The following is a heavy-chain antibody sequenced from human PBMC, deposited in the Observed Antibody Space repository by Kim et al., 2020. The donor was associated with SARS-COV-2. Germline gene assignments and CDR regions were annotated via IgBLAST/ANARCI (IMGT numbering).Heavy chain of an antibody. CDR3: ASPPLDLVATILAGHTYYFDY. D-gene: IGHD5-12*01. V-gene: IGHV3-23*01. J-gene: IGHJ4*02. CDR1: GFTFSSYA. Sequence: GGSLRLSCAASGFTFSSYAMSWVRQAPGKGLEWVSAISGSGGSTYYADSVKGRFTISRDNSKNTLYLQMNSLRAEDTAVYYCASPPLDLVATILAGHTYYFDYWGQGTLVTVSS. CDR2: ISGSGGST.